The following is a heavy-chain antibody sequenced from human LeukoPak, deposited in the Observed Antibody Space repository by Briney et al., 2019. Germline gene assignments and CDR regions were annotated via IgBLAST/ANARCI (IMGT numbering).Heavy chain of an antibody. CDR2: INPNSGGT. V-gene: IGHV1-2*02. D-gene: IGHD5-24*01. CDR3: ARGRDGYNYNPVQH. J-gene: IGHJ1*01. Sequence: ASVKVSCKASGYTFTGYYMHWVRQAPGQGLEWMGWINPNSGGTNYAQKFQGRVTMTRDTSISTAYMELSRLRSDDTAVYYCARGRDGYNYNPVQHWGQGTLVTVSS. CDR1: GYTFTGYY.